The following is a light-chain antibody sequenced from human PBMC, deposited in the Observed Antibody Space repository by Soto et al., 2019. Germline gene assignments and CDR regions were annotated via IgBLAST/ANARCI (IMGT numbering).Light chain of an antibody. CDR2: ATS. CDR1: QSVSSTY. CDR3: QLYDNSLYT. Sequence: EIVLTQSPGTLSLSPGERATLSCRASQSVSSTYLAWYQHKPGQAPRLLIFATSSRATGIADRFSGSGSGTDFTLTISRLDPEDCAAYYCQLYDNSLYTFGPGTKVEIK. J-gene: IGKJ3*01. V-gene: IGKV3-20*01.